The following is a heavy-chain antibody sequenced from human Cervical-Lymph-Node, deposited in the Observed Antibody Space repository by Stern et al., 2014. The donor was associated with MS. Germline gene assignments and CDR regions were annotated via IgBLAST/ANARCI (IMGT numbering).Heavy chain of an antibody. Sequence: VQLVESGAEVKKPGASVKVSCDGSGYSFTGYYVHWVRQAPGQRLAWMGCINPSSGGTNYTQNFQGRVTMTTDSSMTKVHMELTSLRSDDTAVYYCAREGPYCGGDCYFHYWGQGTLVTVSS. CDR3: AREGPYCGGDCYFHY. J-gene: IGHJ4*02. V-gene: IGHV1-2*02. CDR1: GYSFTGYY. D-gene: IGHD2-21*02. CDR2: INPSSGGT.